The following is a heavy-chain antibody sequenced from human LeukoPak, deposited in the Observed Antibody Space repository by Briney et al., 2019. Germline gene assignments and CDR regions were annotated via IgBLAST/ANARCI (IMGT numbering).Heavy chain of an antibody. CDR1: GYTFTSYG. V-gene: IGHV1-18*01. CDR3: ARAKGPRILYYFDY. Sequence: GASVKVSCKASGYTFTSYGISWVRQAPGQGLEWMGWISAYNGNTNYAQKLQGRVTMTTDTSTSTAYMELRSLRSDDTAVYYCARAKGPRILYYFDYWGQGTLATVSS. J-gene: IGHJ4*02. CDR2: ISAYNGNT. D-gene: IGHD3-9*01.